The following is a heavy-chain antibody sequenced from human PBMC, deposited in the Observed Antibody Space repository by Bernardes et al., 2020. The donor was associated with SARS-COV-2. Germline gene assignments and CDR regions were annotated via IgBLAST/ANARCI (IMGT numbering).Heavy chain of an antibody. J-gene: IGHJ4*02. V-gene: IGHV1-24*01. CDR2: FDPEDGET. CDR3: ATSPVVRGVPITLRGDFDY. Sequence: ASMKVSCKVSGYTLTELSMHWVRQAPGKGLEWMGGFDPEDGETIYAQKFQGRVTMTEDTSTDTAYMELSSLRSEDTAVYYCATSPVVRGVPITLRGDFDYWGQGTLVTVSS. CDR1: GYTLTELS. D-gene: IGHD3-10*01.